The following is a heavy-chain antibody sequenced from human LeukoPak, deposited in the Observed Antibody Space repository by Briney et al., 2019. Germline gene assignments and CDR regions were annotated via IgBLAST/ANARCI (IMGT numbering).Heavy chain of an antibody. J-gene: IGHJ4*02. D-gene: IGHD2-15*01. CDR1: GFTFSSYS. V-gene: IGHV3-21*01. CDR3: ARDALGYCSGGSCYSWY. CDR2: ISSSSSYI. Sequence: TGGSLRLSCAASGFTFSSYSMNWVRQAPGKGLEWVSSISSSSSYIYYADSVKGRFTISRDNAQNSLYLQMNSLRAEDTAVYYCARDALGYCSGGSCYSWYWGQGTLVTVSS.